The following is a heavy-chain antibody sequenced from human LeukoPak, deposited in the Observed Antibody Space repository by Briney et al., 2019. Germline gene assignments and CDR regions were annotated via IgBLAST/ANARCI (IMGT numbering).Heavy chain of an antibody. V-gene: IGHV3-49*03. CDR2: IRSKAYGGTT. J-gene: IGHJ4*02. CDR1: GFTFSSYA. Sequence: GGSLRLSCAASGFTFSSYAMSWFRQAPGKGLEWVGFIRSKAYGGTTEYAASVKGRFTISRDDSKSIAYLQMNSLKTEDTAVYYCSRGDSSGYDVDYWGQGTLVTVSS. CDR3: SRGDSSGYDVDY. D-gene: IGHD3-22*01.